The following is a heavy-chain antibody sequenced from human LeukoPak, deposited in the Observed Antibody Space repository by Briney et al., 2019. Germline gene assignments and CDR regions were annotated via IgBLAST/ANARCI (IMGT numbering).Heavy chain of an antibody. V-gene: IGHV4-39*01. CDR3: ARHPHLFYTAEADY. Sequence: SETLSLTCTVSGDSISSSSYYWGWIRQPPGKGLEWIGSIYYSGSTYYNPSLKRRVTISVDTSKNQFSLKLSSVTAADTAVYYCARHPHLFYTAEADYWGQGTLVTVSS. CDR2: IYYSGST. D-gene: IGHD2/OR15-2a*01. J-gene: IGHJ4*02. CDR1: GDSISSSSYY.